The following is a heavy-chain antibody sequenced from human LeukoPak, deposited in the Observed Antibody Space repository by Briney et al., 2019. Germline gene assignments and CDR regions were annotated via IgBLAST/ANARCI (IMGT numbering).Heavy chain of an antibody. Sequence: SETLSLTCTVSGGSISSYYWSWIRQPPGKGLEWIGYIYYSGSTNYNPSLKSRVTISVDTSKNQFSLKLSSVTAADTAVYYCAGRCGDYYYYGMDVWGQGTTVTVSS. J-gene: IGHJ6*02. CDR3: AGRCGDYYYYGMDV. CDR2: IYYSGST. D-gene: IGHD2-15*01. V-gene: IGHV4-59*08. CDR1: GGSISSYY.